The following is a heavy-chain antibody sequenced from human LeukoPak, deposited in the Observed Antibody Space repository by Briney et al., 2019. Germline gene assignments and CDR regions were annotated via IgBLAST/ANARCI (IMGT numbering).Heavy chain of an antibody. CDR1: GFTFSSYA. Sequence: GGSLRLSCAASGFTFSSYAMSWVRQAPGKGLEWVSAIRGSGGSTYYADSVKGRFTISRDNSKNTLYLQMNSLRAEDTAVYYCAKSRAYGDYVGDAFDIWGQGTMVTVSS. D-gene: IGHD4-17*01. J-gene: IGHJ3*02. CDR2: IRGSGGST. V-gene: IGHV3-23*01. CDR3: AKSRAYGDYVGDAFDI.